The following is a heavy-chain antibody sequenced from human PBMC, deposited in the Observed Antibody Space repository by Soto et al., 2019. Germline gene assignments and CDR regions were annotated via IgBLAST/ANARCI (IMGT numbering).Heavy chain of an antibody. CDR2: INPSGGST. CDR3: ARDQTYYYDSTSPNHPTYYFDY. Sequence: GASVKVSCKASGYTFTSYYMHWVRQAPGQGLEWMGIINPSGGSTSYAQKFQGRVTMTRYTSTSTVYMELSSLRSEDTAVYYCARDQTYYYDSTSPNHPTYYFDYWGQGTLVTVS. J-gene: IGHJ4*02. CDR1: GYTFTSYY. V-gene: IGHV1-46*01. D-gene: IGHD3-22*01.